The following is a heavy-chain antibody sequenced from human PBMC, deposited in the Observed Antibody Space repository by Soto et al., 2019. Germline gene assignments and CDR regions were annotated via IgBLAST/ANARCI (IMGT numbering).Heavy chain of an antibody. CDR3: AKVAHRDQGFDY. CDR1: GFTFDDYA. V-gene: IGHV3-9*01. CDR2: ISWNSGSI. Sequence: GGSLRLSCAASGFTFDDYAMHWVRQAPGKGLEWVSGISWNSGSIGYADSVKGRFTISRDNAKNSLYLQMNSLRAEDTAVYYCAKVAHRDQGFDYWGQGTLVTVS. J-gene: IGHJ4*02.